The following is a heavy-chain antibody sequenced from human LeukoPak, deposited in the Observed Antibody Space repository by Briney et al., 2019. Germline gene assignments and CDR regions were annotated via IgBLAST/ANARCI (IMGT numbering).Heavy chain of an antibody. CDR1: GFTFSSYS. Sequence: PGGSLRLSCAASGFTFSSYSMNWVRQAPGKGLEWVSSISSSSSYIYYADSVKGRFTISRDNAKNSLYLQMNSLRAEDTAVYYCARDWFSGRNYYDSSGYYPGAFDIWGQGTMVTVSS. CDR2: ISSSSSYI. CDR3: ARDWFSGRNYYDSSGYYPGAFDI. V-gene: IGHV3-21*01. J-gene: IGHJ3*02. D-gene: IGHD3-22*01.